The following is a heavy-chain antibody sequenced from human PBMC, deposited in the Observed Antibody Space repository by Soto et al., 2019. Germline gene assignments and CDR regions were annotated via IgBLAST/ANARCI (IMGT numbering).Heavy chain of an antibody. D-gene: IGHD2-2*01. CDR3: AKDRGIVVVPAPLDAFDI. CDR1: GFTFGNYG. J-gene: IGHJ3*02. Sequence: PGGSLRLSCAASGFTFGNYGMNWVRQAPGKGLEWVSVISGSGGSTYYADSVKGRFTISRDNSKNTLYLQMNSLRAEDTAVYYCAKDRGIVVVPAPLDAFDIWGQGTMVTVSS. V-gene: IGHV3-23*01. CDR2: ISGSGGST.